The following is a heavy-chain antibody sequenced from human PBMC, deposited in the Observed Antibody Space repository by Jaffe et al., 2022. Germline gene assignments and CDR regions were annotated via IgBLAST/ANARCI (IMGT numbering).Heavy chain of an antibody. CDR1: GGSISSYY. J-gene: IGHJ5*02. V-gene: IGHV4-59*01. D-gene: IGHD3-10*01. Sequence: QVQLQESGPGLVKPSETLSLTCTVSGGSISSYYWSWIRQPPGKGLEWIGYIYYSGSTNYNPSLKSRVTISVDTSKNQFSLKLSSVTAADTAVYYCARVPIPHYYGSGSYLNRLVNWFDPWGQGTLVTVSS. CDR2: IYYSGST. CDR3: ARVPIPHYYGSGSYLNRLVNWFDP.